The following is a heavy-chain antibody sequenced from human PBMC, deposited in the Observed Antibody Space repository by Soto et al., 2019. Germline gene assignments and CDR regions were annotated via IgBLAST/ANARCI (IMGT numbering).Heavy chain of an antibody. V-gene: IGHV1-69*12. J-gene: IGHJ6*02. CDR2: IIPIFGTA. CDR3: ARVGGYSYVYYGMDV. Sequence: QVQLVQSGAEVTKPGSSVKVSCKASGGTFSSYAISWVRQAPGQGLEWMGGIIPIFGTANYAKKFQGRVTNTADEPTSTAYMELSSLRSEDTAVYYCARVGGYSYVYYGMDVWGQGTTVTVSS. D-gene: IGHD5-18*01. CDR1: GGTFSSYA.